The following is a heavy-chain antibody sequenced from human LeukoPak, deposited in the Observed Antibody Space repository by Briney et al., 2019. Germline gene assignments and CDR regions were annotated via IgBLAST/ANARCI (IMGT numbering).Heavy chain of an antibody. CDR1: GFTVSSNY. J-gene: IGHJ1*01. CDR3: ASGYCSGGHCYSVYFQH. D-gene: IGHD2-15*01. V-gene: IGHV3-53*01. Sequence: GGSLRLSCAASGFTVSSNYMSWVRQAPGKGLEWVSVIYSGGNTYYADSVKGRFTISRDNSKNTLYLQMNSLRAEDTAVYYCASGYCSGGHCYSVYFQHWGQGTLVTVSS. CDR2: IYSGGNT.